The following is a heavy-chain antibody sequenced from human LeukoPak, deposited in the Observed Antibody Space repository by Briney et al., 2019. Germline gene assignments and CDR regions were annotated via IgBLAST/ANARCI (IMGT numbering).Heavy chain of an antibody. J-gene: IGHJ2*01. CDR1: GFTFSSYD. D-gene: IGHD5-18*01. Sequence: GGSLRLSCAASGFTFSSYDMPWVRQATGTGLEWVSAIGPAGDTYYSGSVKGRFTISRENAKNSLYLQMNSLRAGDTAVYYCARAPARIQLWLPPDWYFDLWGRGTLVTVSS. CDR3: ARAPARIQLWLPPDWYFDL. V-gene: IGHV3-13*01. CDR2: IGPAGDT.